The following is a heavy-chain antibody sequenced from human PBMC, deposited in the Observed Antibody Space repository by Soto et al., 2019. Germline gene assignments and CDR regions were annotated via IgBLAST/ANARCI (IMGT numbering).Heavy chain of an antibody. CDR1: GFSFSHYS. J-gene: IGHJ6*02. CDR3: AKDLLMVRGGFYYYHGMDV. Sequence: GGSLRLSCAASGFSFSHYSMIWVRQAPGKGLEWVSYISSESGTIYYAESLKGRFTVSRDNSKNSLFLQMNTLRDEDTATYYCAKDLLMVRGGFYYYHGMDVWGQGTTVTVSS. CDR2: ISSESGTI. V-gene: IGHV3-48*02. D-gene: IGHD3-10*01.